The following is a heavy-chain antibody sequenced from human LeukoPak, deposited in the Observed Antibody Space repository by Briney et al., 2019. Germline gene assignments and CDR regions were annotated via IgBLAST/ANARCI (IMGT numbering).Heavy chain of an antibody. J-gene: IGHJ4*02. CDR3: ARSRDGYNLLHAWPYYFDY. Sequence: SETLSLTCTVSGGSISSGDFYWSWIRQPPGKGLEWIGYIYYSGSTNYNPSLKSRVTISVDTSKNQFSLKLSSVTAADTAVYYCARSRDGYNLLHAWPYYFDYWGQGTLVTVSS. D-gene: IGHD5-24*01. V-gene: IGHV4-61*08. CDR2: IYYSGST. CDR1: GGSISSGDFY.